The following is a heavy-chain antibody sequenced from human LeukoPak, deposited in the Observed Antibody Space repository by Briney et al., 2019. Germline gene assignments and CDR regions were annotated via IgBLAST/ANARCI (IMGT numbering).Heavy chain of an antibody. CDR1: GYTFTSYD. Sequence: GASVKVSCKASGYTFTSYDINWVRQATGQGLEWMGWMNPNSGNTGYAQKFQGRVTMTRDTSISTAYMELSRLRSDDTAVYYCARAGGYSSGSTLGYWGQGTLVTVSS. CDR3: ARAGGYSSGSTLGY. CDR2: MNPNSGNT. V-gene: IGHV1-8*01. D-gene: IGHD6-19*01. J-gene: IGHJ4*02.